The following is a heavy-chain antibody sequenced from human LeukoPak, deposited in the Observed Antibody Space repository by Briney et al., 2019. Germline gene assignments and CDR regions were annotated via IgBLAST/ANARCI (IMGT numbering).Heavy chain of an antibody. CDR1: GGSISSYY. D-gene: IGHD3-10*01. CDR2: IYYSGST. J-gene: IGHJ4*02. CDR3: AGSGGYYGSGSWVFDY. V-gene: IGHV4-59*08. Sequence: SETLSLTCTVSGGSISSYYWSWIRQPPGKGLEWIGYIYYSGSTNYNPSLKSRVTISVDTSKNQFSLKLSSVTAADTAVYYCAGSGGYYGSGSWVFDYWGQGTLVTVSS.